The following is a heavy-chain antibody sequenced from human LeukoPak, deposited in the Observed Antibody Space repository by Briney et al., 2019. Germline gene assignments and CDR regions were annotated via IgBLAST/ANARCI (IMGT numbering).Heavy chain of an antibody. CDR2: IYYSGST. J-gene: IGHJ4*02. V-gene: IGHV4-30-4*08. Sequence: SQTLSLTCTVSGGSISSGDYYWSWIRQPPGKGLEWIGYIYYSGSTYYNPSLKSRVTISVDTSKNQFSLKQSSVTAADTAVYYCARDAYYYDSSGYYTLESFDYWGQGTPVTVSS. CDR1: GGSISSGDYY. D-gene: IGHD3-22*01. CDR3: ARDAYYYDSSGYYTLESFDY.